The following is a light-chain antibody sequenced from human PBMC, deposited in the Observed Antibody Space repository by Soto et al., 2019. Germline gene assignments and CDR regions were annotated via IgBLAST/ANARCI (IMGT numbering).Light chain of an antibody. J-gene: IGLJ2*01. V-gene: IGLV2-23*02. CDR3: CSYAGSSTGVV. CDR2: EVS. CDR1: SSDVGSYNL. Sequence: QSALTQPASVSGSPGQSITISCTGTSSDVGSYNLVSWYQQHPGKAPKLMIYEVSKRPSGVSNRFSGSKSGNTASLTIYGLQAEDEADYYCCSYAGSSTGVVFGGGTKLTVL.